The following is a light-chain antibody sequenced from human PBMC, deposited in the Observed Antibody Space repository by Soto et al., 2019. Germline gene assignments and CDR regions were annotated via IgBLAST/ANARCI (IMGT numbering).Light chain of an antibody. CDR1: QSVSSY. CDR3: QQRSNWPT. V-gene: IGKV3-11*01. Sequence: EIVLTQSPATLSVSPGERATLCCSASQSVSSYLAWYQQKPGQAPRLLIYDASNRATGIPARFSGSGSGTDFTLTISSLEPEDFAVYYCQQRSNWPTFGQGTKVDIK. J-gene: IGKJ1*01. CDR2: DAS.